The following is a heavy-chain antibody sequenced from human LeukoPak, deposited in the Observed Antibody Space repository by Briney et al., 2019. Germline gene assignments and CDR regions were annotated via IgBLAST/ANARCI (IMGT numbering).Heavy chain of an antibody. CDR2: ISGSGGST. D-gene: IGHD3-10*01. V-gene: IGHV3-23*01. CDR3: AKGLGRLWFGEFWFDP. CDR1: GFTFSSYA. J-gene: IGHJ5*02. Sequence: GGSLRLSCAASGFTFSSYAMSWVRQAPGKGLEWISAISGSGGSTYYADSVKGRFTISRDNSKNTLYLQMNSLRAEDTAVYYCAKGLGRLWFGEFWFDPWGQGTLVTVSS.